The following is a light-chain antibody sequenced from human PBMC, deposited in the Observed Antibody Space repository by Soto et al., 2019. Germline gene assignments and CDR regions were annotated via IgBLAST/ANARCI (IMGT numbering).Light chain of an antibody. CDR3: AAWDDSLNGYV. J-gene: IGLJ1*01. CDR2: SNN. V-gene: IGLV1-44*01. CDR1: SSNIGSNT. Sequence: QPVLTQPPSASGTPGQRVTSSCSGSSSNIGSNTVNWYQQLPGTAPKLLIYSNNQRPSGVPDRFSGSKSGTSASLAISGLQSEDEADYYCAAWDDSLNGYVFGTGTKVTVL.